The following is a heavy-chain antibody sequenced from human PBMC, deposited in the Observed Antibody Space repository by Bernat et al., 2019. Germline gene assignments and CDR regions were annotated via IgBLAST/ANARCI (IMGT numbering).Heavy chain of an antibody. J-gene: IGHJ6*03. Sequence: EVQLVESGGGLVQPGGSLRLSCAASGFTFSTYSMNWVRQAPGKVLEWVSYISSSSSTIYYADSVKGRFTISRDNAKSSLYLQMNSQRDEDAAVYYCASQKYMDVWGKGTTVTVSS. CDR3: ASQKYMDV. CDR1: GFTFSTYS. V-gene: IGHV3-48*02. CDR2: ISSSSSTI.